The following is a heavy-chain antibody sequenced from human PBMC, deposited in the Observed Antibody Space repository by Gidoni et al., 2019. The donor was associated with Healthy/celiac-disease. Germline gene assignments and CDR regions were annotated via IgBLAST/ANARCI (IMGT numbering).Heavy chain of an antibody. D-gene: IGHD3-22*01. CDR1: GGSISSSSYY. CDR3: ARHRYYYDSSGYSIRFNAFDI. J-gene: IGHJ3*02. Sequence: QLQLQESGPGLVKPSETLSLTCTVSGGSISSSSYYWGWIRQPPGKGMEWIGSIYYSGSTYYNPSLKSRVTISVDTSKNQFSLKLSSVTAADTAVYYCARHRYYYDSSGYSIRFNAFDIWGQGTMVTVSS. CDR2: IYYSGST. V-gene: IGHV4-39*01.